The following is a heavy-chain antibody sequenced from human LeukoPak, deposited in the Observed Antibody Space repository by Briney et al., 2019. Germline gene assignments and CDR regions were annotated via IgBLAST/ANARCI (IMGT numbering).Heavy chain of an antibody. CDR2: IYYSGST. J-gene: IGHJ4*02. CDR1: DDSISSGNYY. V-gene: IGHV4-39*07. Sequence: SETLSLTCTVSDDSISSGNYYWSWVRQPPGKGLEWIGSIYYSGSTYYNPSLKSRVTISVDTSKNQFSLKLSSVTAADTAVYYCARIRGSGSVFDYWGRGTLVTVSS. CDR3: ARIRGSGSVFDY. D-gene: IGHD3-10*01.